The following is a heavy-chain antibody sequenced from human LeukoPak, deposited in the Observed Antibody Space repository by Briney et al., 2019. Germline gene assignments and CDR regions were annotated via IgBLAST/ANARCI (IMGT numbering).Heavy chain of an antibody. Sequence: TASETLSLTCTVSGGSISSGSYYWSWIRQPAGKGLEWIGRIYTSGSTNYNPSLKRRVTISVDTSKPQFSLKLSSVTAADTAVYYCARAPEYSSGWYRRDWFDPWGQGTLVTVSS. CDR1: GGSISSGSYY. V-gene: IGHV4-61*02. D-gene: IGHD6-19*01. CDR2: IYTSGST. CDR3: ARAPEYSSGWYRRDWFDP. J-gene: IGHJ5*02.